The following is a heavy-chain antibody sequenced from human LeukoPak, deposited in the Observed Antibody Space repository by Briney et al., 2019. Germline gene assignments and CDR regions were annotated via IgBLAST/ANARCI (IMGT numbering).Heavy chain of an antibody. Sequence: GGSLRLSCAASGFTFSSYEMNWVRQAPGKGLEWVSVIYSGGSTYYADSVKGRFTISRDNSKNTLYLQMNSLRAEDTAVYYCAKGGSYSRSFDYWGQGTLVTVSS. J-gene: IGHJ4*02. CDR1: GFTFSSYE. D-gene: IGHD1-26*01. CDR3: AKGGSYSRSFDY. V-gene: IGHV3-66*01. CDR2: IYSGGST.